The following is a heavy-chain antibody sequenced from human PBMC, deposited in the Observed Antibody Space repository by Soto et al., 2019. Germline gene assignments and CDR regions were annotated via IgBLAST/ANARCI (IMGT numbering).Heavy chain of an antibody. J-gene: IGHJ3*02. V-gene: IGHV1-46*01. D-gene: IGHD3-22*01. CDR3: ARPYYYDSSGSHGAFDI. Sequence: ASVKVSCKASGYTFTSYYMHWVRQAPGQGLEWMGIINPSGGSTSYAQKFQGRVTMTRDTSTSTVYMELSSLRSADTAVYYCARPYYYDSSGSHGAFDIWGQGTMVTVSS. CDR2: INPSGGST. CDR1: GYTFTSYY.